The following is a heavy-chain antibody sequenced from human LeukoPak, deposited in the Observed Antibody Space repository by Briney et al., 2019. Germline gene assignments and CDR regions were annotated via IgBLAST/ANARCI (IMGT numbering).Heavy chain of an antibody. CDR2: ISGSGGST. J-gene: IGHJ4*02. V-gene: IGHV3-23*01. CDR3: AKPSSSSFFPNFDY. Sequence: GGSLRLSCAASGFTFISYAMSWVRQAPGKGLEWVSAISGSGGSTYYADSVKGRFTISRDNSKNTLYLQMNSLRAEDTAVYYCAKPSSSSFFPNFDYWGQGTLVTVSS. D-gene: IGHD6-6*01. CDR1: GFTFISYA.